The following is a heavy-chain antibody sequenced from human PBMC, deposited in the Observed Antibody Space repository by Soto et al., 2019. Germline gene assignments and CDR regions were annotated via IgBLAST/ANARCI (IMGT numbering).Heavy chain of an antibody. J-gene: IGHJ4*02. CDR1: GFTFSNYA. D-gene: IGHD3-16*01. CDR2: ISDGGSRT. V-gene: IGHV3-23*01. CDR3: VRGGGFDC. Sequence: GGSLRLSCAASGFTFSNYAMSWVRQAPGKGLEWVSGISDGGSRTYYIDSVKGRFTISRDNSKSTLFLEMDSLRAEDTAVYYCVRGGGFDCWGQGTLVTVSS.